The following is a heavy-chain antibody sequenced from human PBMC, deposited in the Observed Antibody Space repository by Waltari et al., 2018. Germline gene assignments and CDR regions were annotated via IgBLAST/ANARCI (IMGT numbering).Heavy chain of an antibody. CDR3: RSSSWSKMYYYYYMDV. CDR2: INHSGST. D-gene: IGHD6-13*01. J-gene: IGHJ6*03. V-gene: IGHV4-34*01. CDR1: GGSFSGYY. Sequence: QVQLQQWGAGLLKPSETLSLTCAVYGGSFSGYYWSWIRQPPGKGLEWIGEINHSGSTNYNPALKSLVTISVDTSKNQFSLKLSSVTAADTAVYYCRSSSWSKMYYYYYMDVWGKGTTVTVSS.